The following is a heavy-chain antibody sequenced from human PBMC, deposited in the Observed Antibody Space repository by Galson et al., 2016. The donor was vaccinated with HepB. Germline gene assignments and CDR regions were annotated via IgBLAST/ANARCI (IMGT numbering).Heavy chain of an antibody. J-gene: IGHJ4*02. D-gene: IGHD3-16*02. CDR2: ISVGGDTT. V-gene: IGHV3-23*01. CDR3: ATVDDTSLLDH. CDR1: GFTFTSYA. Sequence: SLRLSCAASGFTFTSYAMSWVRQAPGKGLEWVSSISVGGDTTYYADSVRGRFTISGDRSKNTLFLQMDSLRAGDTAVYYCATVDDTSLLDHWGQGTRVTVSS.